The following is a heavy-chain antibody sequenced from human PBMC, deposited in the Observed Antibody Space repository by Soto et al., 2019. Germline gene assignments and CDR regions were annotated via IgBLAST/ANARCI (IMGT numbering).Heavy chain of an antibody. CDR1: GFTFSDYY. Sequence: GGSLRLSCAASGFTFSDYYMSWIRQAPGKGLEWVSYISSSGSTIYYADSVKGRFTISRDNAKNSLYLQMNSLRAEDTAVYYRARDPQWYYGSGSYYNFDYWGQGTLVTVSS. J-gene: IGHJ4*02. D-gene: IGHD3-10*01. CDR2: ISSSGSTI. V-gene: IGHV3-11*01. CDR3: ARDPQWYYGSGSYYNFDY.